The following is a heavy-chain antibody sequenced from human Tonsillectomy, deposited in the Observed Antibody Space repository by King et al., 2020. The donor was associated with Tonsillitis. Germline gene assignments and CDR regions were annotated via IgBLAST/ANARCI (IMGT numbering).Heavy chain of an antibody. J-gene: IGHJ5*02. D-gene: IGHD3-22*01. CDR1: GDSISSHY. V-gene: IGHV4-59*11. CDR2: ISNTGSP. Sequence: VQLQESGLGLVKPSETLSLTCTVSGDSISSHYWSWIRQPPGKGLEWIGFISNTGSPYYNPSLQSRFSMSVDTSKNQFILKMTSVTAADTAVYYCARTGYYDTSGYYSAWGQGALVTVSS. CDR3: ARTGYYDTSGYYSA.